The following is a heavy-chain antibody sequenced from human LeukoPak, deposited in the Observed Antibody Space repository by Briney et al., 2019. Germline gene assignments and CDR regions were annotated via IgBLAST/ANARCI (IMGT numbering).Heavy chain of an antibody. J-gene: IGHJ4*02. Sequence: ASVKVSCKASGYTFTGYYIHWVRQAPGQGLEWMGWINPNSGDTNYARKFQGRVTLTRDTSISTAYMELSRLRSDDTAVYYCARLVGYRSSITCFDYWGQGTLVTVSS. V-gene: IGHV1-2*02. CDR1: GYTFTGYY. CDR2: INPNSGDT. CDR3: ARLVGYRSSITCFDY. D-gene: IGHD2-2*01.